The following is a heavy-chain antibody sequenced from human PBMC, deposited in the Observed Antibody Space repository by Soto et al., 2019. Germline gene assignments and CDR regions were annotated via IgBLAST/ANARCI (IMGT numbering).Heavy chain of an antibody. D-gene: IGHD3-10*01. J-gene: IGHJ3*02. Sequence: PAETLSLTCTVSGGSISSGGYYWSWIRQHPGKGLEWIGYIYYSGSTYYNPSLKSRVTISVDTSKNQFSLKLSSVTAADTAVYYCARRELRFGGELLPRDIWGQGTMVTGS. V-gene: IGHV4-31*03. CDR1: GGSISSGGYY. CDR3: ARRELRFGGELLPRDI. CDR2: IYYSGST.